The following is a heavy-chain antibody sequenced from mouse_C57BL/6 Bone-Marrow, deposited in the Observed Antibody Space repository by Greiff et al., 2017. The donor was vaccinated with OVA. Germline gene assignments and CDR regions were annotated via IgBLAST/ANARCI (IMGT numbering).Heavy chain of an antibody. CDR1: GFTFSDYY. V-gene: IGHV5-12*01. J-gene: IGHJ3*01. Sequence: EVNVVESGGGLVQPGGSLKLSCAASGFTFSDYYMYWVRQTPEKRLEWVAYISNGGGSTYYPDTVKGRFTISRDNAKNTLYLQMSRLKSEDTAMYYCARGLGAYWGQGTLVTVSA. CDR3: ARGLGAY. D-gene: IGHD3-1*01. CDR2: ISNGGGST.